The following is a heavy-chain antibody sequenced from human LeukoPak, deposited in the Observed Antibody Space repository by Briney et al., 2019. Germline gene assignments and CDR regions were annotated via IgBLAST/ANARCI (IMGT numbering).Heavy chain of an antibody. CDR2: ISSSSSYI. CDR3: ARGSSSWYLVGWFDP. V-gene: IGHV3-21*01. Sequence: GGSLRLSCAASGFTFSSYSMNWVRQAPGKGLEWVSSISSSSSYIYYADSVKGRFTISRDNAKNSLYLQMNSLRAEDTAAYYCARGSSSWYLVGWFDPWGQGTLVTVSS. J-gene: IGHJ5*02. D-gene: IGHD6-13*01. CDR1: GFTFSSYS.